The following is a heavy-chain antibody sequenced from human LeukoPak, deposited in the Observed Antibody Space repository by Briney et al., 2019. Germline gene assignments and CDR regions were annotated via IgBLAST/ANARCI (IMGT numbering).Heavy chain of an antibody. Sequence: AGGSLRLSCAASGFTFSSYAMTWVRQAPGKGLEWVSTISGGGGSAYYAASVKGRFTISRDNSMSTLYLQMNSLRAEDTAVYYCAKEAVAANAFDYWGQGTLLTASS. J-gene: IGHJ4*02. CDR2: ISGGGGSA. V-gene: IGHV3-23*01. CDR1: GFTFSSYA. CDR3: AKEAVAANAFDY. D-gene: IGHD6-19*01.